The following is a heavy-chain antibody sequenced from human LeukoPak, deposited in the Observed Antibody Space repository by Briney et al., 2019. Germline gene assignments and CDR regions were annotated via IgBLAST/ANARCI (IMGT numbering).Heavy chain of an antibody. Sequence: SVKVSCKASGGTFSSYAISWVRQAPGQGLEWMGRIIPILGIANYAQKFQGRVTITADKSTSTAYTELSSLRSEDTAVYYCRATGSYPPYYYGMDVWDQGTTVTVSS. D-gene: IGHD3-10*01. CDR3: RATGSYPPYYYGMDV. J-gene: IGHJ6*02. CDR2: IIPILGIA. V-gene: IGHV1-69*04. CDR1: GGTFSSYA.